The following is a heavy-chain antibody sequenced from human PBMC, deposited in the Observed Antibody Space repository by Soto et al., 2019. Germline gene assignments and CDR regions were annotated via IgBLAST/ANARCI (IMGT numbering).Heavy chain of an antibody. CDR2: IYYSGSI. D-gene: IGHD3-3*01. V-gene: IGHV4-31*03. CDR1: GGSISSGGYY. Sequence: SETLSLTCTVSGGSISSGGYYWSWIRQHPGKGLEWIGYIYYSGSIYYNPSLKSRVTISVDTSKNQFSQKLSSVTAADTAVYYCAREGGITIFGVVNYYYGMDVWGQGTTVTVSS. J-gene: IGHJ6*02. CDR3: AREGGITIFGVVNYYYGMDV.